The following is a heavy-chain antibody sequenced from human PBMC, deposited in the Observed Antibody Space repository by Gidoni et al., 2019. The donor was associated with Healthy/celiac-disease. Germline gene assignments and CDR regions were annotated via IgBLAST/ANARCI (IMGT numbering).Heavy chain of an antibody. CDR2: INPNSGGT. Sequence: QVQLVQSGAEVKKPGASVKVSCKASGYTFTGYYMHWVRQAPGQGLEWMGWINPNSGGTNYAQKFQGRVTMTRDTSISTAYMELSRLRSDDTAVYYCARAGGTMIVVVHRAFDIWGQGTMVTVSS. CDR3: ARAGGTMIVVVHRAFDI. V-gene: IGHV1-2*02. J-gene: IGHJ3*02. D-gene: IGHD3-22*01. CDR1: GYTFTGYY.